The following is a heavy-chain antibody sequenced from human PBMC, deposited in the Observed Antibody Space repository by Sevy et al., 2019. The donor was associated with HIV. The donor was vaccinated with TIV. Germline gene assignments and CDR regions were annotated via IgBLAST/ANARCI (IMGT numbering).Heavy chain of an antibody. CDR2: TSHDGKYN. V-gene: IGHV3-30*04. Sequence: ALRLSCAGSGFTFSSYDMHWVHQAPGKGLEWVAVTSHDGKYNNYADSVKVRFTISRDNFKNTLYLQMNSLRVEDTAVYFCARLFSCGGDCYYLDYWGQGALVTVSS. CDR3: ARLFSCGGDCYYLDY. CDR1: GFTFSSYD. D-gene: IGHD2-21*02. J-gene: IGHJ4*02.